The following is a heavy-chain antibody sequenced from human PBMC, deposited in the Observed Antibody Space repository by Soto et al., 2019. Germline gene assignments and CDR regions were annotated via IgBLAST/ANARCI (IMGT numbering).Heavy chain of an antibody. D-gene: IGHD2-2*02. CDR2: ISPYNGNT. Sequence: EASVKDCCKTSGYPFATYVISWVRQAPGQGLEWMGWISPYNGNTNYAQKLQGRVTMTTDTSTSTAYMELRSLRSDDTAVYYCARCSSPSCDTPFDHWGQGTLVTVSS. CDR3: ARCSSPSCDTPFDH. J-gene: IGHJ4*02. CDR1: GYPFATYV. V-gene: IGHV1-18*04.